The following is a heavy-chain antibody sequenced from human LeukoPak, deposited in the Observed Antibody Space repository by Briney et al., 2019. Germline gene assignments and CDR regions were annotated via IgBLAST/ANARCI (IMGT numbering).Heavy chain of an antibody. V-gene: IGHV1-69*13. CDR3: ARGYSYGPRFDP. Sequence: SVKVSCKASGGTFSSYAISWVRQAPGRGLEWMGGIIPIFGTANYAQKFQGRVTITADESTSTAYMELSSLRSEDTAVYYCARGYSYGPRFDPWGQGTLVTVSS. CDR2: IIPIFGTA. CDR1: GGTFSSYA. J-gene: IGHJ5*02. D-gene: IGHD5-18*01.